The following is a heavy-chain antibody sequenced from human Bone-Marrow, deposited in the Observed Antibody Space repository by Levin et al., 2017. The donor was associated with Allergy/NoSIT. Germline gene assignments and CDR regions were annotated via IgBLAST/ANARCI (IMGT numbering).Heavy chain of an antibody. CDR3: ASSAYYYGSGSFYNDNWFDP. V-gene: IGHV3-49*03. D-gene: IGHD3-10*01. CDR1: GFRFGEHA. CDR2: IRSKEFGGTV. J-gene: IGHJ5*02. Sequence: GESLKISCTASGFRFGEHAISWFRQAPGKGLEWIGFIRSKEFGGTVEYGASVKGRFTISREDSKSIAYLQLNSLKTQDTGVYFCASSAYYYGSGSFYNDNWFDPWGQGTLVTVSS.